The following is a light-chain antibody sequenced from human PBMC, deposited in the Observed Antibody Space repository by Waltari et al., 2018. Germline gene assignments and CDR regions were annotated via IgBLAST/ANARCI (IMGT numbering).Light chain of an antibody. CDR1: QSISKY. Sequence: EIMLTQSPGTLSLSPGERATLSCRASQSISKYLAWYQQKPGQAPRLLIYDAASRATGIPDRFGGSGSGTDFSLTISRLEPEDSAVYYCQKYGTIPATFGQGTKVEIK. J-gene: IGKJ1*01. V-gene: IGKV3-20*01. CDR3: QKYGTIPAT. CDR2: DAA.